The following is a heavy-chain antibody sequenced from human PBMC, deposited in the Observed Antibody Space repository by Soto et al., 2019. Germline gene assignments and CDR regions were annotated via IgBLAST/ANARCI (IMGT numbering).Heavy chain of an antibody. CDR1: GYSISSGYY. Sequence: PSETLSLTCAVSGYSISSGYYWGWIRQPPGKGLEWIGSIYHSGSTYYNPSLKSRVTISVDTSKNQLSLKLSSVTAADTAVYYCARDIVVVPAAPPAGWFDPWGQGTLVTVSS. CDR2: IYHSGST. D-gene: IGHD2-2*01. V-gene: IGHV4-38-2*01. CDR3: ARDIVVVPAAPPAGWFDP. J-gene: IGHJ5*02.